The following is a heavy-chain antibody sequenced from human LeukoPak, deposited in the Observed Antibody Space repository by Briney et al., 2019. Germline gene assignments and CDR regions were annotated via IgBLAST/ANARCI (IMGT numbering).Heavy chain of an antibody. CDR1: GGSITSYY. D-gene: IGHD5-18*01. V-gene: IGHV4-59*08. CDR2: IYYSGST. J-gene: IGHJ2*01. CDR3: AKTRRGYSYGGNWYFDL. Sequence: SETLSLTCTVSGGSITSYYWSWIRQPPGKGLEWIGYIYYSGSTYYNPSLKGRVTISVDTSKNQFSLKLSSVTAADTAVYYCAKTRRGYSYGGNWYFDLWGRGTLVTVSS.